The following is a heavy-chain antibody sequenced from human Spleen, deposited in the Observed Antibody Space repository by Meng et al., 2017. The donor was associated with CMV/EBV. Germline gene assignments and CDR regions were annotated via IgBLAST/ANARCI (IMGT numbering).Heavy chain of an antibody. Sequence: TVSGASIYGSTYYRGWIRQPPGKGLEWIGSIFYSGSIHYNPSLKSRVIISLDTSKNQFSLNLTSLNAADTAVYYCARSPGYSSSWFDPWGQGTLVTVSS. CDR1: GASIYGSTYY. J-gene: IGHJ5*02. D-gene: IGHD6-13*01. CDR3: ARSPGYSSSWFDP. CDR2: IFYSGSI. V-gene: IGHV4-39*07.